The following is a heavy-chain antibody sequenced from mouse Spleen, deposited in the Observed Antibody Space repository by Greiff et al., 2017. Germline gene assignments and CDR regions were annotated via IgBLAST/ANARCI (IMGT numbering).Heavy chain of an antibody. Sequence: VQRVESGGGLVKPGGSLKLSCAASGFTFSSYAMSWVRQTPEKRLEWVATISDGGSYTYYPDNVKGRFTISRDNAKNNLYLQMSHLKSEDTAMYYCAREGYSGNFYYAMDYWGQGTSVTVSS. CDR3: AREGYSGNFYYAMDY. D-gene: IGHD2-1*01. V-gene: IGHV5-4*01. J-gene: IGHJ4*01. CDR1: GFTFSSYA. CDR2: ISDGGSYT.